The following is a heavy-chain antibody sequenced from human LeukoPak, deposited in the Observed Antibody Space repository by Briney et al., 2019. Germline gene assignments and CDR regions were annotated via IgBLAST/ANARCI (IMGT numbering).Heavy chain of an antibody. CDR2: ISSSGSTI. Sequence: GRSLRLSCAASGFTFSSHSMNWVRQAPGKGLEWVSYISSSGSTIYYADSVKGRFSISRDNAKNSLHLQMNSLRVEDTAVYYCARGTVAGKAPYWGQGTLVTVSS. V-gene: IGHV3-48*01. CDR3: ARGTVAGKAPY. J-gene: IGHJ4*02. CDR1: GFTFSSHS. D-gene: IGHD6-19*01.